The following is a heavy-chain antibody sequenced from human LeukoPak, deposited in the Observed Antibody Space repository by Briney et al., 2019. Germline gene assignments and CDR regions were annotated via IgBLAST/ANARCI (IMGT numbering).Heavy chain of an antibody. V-gene: IGHV4-34*01. D-gene: IGHD6-6*01. J-gene: IGHJ4*02. Sequence: SETLSLTCAVYGGSFSGYYWSWIRQPPGKGLEWIGEINHSGSTNYNPSLKSRVTISVDTSKNQFSLKLSSVTAAEKAVYYCARKYSSSSPAYFDYWGQGTLVTVSS. CDR2: INHSGST. CDR3: ARKYSSSSPAYFDY. CDR1: GGSFSGYY.